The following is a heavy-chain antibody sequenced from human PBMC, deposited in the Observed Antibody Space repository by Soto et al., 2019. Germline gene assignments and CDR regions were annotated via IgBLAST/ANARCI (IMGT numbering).Heavy chain of an antibody. CDR3: ARSIVVVTALDY. CDR1: GYTFTRYA. J-gene: IGHJ4*02. V-gene: IGHV1-3*05. CDR2: INAGNGNT. D-gene: IGHD2-21*02. Sequence: HVQLVQSGAEEKKPGASVKVSCKASGYTFTRYAMHWVRQAPGQRLEWMGWINAGNGNTKYSQKVQGRVTITRDTYASTAYMELSSLRSEDTAVYYCARSIVVVTALDYWGQGTLVTVSS.